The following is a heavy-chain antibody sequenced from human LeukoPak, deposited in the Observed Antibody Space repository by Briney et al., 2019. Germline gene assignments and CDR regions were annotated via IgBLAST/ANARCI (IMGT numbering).Heavy chain of an antibody. CDR1: GGSFSGYY. Sequence: NSSETLSLTCAVYGGSFSGYYWSWIRQPPGKGLEWIGEINHSGSTNYNPSLKSRVTISVDTSKNQFSLKLSSVTAADTAVYYCAPRRPRGYSRGAFDIWGQGTMVTVSS. CDR3: APRRPRGYSRGAFDI. CDR2: INHSGST. V-gene: IGHV4-34*01. D-gene: IGHD5-18*01. J-gene: IGHJ3*02.